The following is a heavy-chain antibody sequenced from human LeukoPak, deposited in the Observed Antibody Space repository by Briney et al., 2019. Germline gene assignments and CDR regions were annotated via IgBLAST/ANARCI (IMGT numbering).Heavy chain of an antibody. J-gene: IGHJ6*02. V-gene: IGHV4-59*01. CDR3: ARESPVTHDSYYYAMDV. CDR1: GGSISSYY. D-gene: IGHD4-11*01. CDR2: IYYSGST. Sequence: PSETLSLTCTVSGGSISSYYWSWIRQPPGKGLEWSGYIYYSGSTNYNPSLKSRVTISVDTSKNQFSLRLNSVTAADTAVYHCARESPVTHDSYYYAMDVWGQGTTVTVSS.